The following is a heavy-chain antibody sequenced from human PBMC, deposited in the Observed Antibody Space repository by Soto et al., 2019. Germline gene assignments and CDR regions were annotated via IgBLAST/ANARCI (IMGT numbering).Heavy chain of an antibody. V-gene: IGHV4-4*07. J-gene: IGHJ6*02. CDR3: ARDREAAYNFYYGMDV. D-gene: IGHD1-26*01. CDR1: GADINTYS. CDR2: IYTSASI. Sequence: SETLSLTCSVSGADINTYSWTWIRQPAGKGLEWIGRIYTSASINYNPSLRGRVTLSVDTSTNQVSLKLASVTAADTAVYYCARDREAAYNFYYGMDVWGQGTTVTVSS.